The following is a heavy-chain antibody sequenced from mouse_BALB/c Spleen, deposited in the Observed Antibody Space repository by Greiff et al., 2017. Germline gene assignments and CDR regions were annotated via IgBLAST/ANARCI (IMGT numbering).Heavy chain of an antibody. CDR3: ARSLEAMDY. J-gene: IGHJ4*01. CDR2: INPSTGYT. CDR1: GYTFTSYW. D-gene: IGHD6-2*01. V-gene: IGHV1-7*01. Sequence: QVQLKESGAELAKPGASVKMSCKASGYTFTSYWMHWVKQRPGQGLEWIGYINPSTGYTEYNQKFKDKATLTADKSSSTAYMQLSSLTSEDSAVYYCARSLEAMDYWGQGTSVTVSS.